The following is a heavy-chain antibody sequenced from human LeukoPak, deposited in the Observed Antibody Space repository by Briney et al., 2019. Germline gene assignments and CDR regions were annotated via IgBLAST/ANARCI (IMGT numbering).Heavy chain of an antibody. Sequence: ASAKASCKASGYTFTDYYVHWVRQAPGQGLEWMGWINPNSGDTSYAQKFQGRVTMTSDTSISTAYMELRRLTSDDTAVYYCARGRYYDTSGPSWRDYYYMAVWGRGTTVTVSS. V-gene: IGHV1-2*02. CDR2: INPNSGDT. J-gene: IGHJ6*03. CDR3: ARGRYYDTSGPSWRDYYYMAV. D-gene: IGHD3-22*01. CDR1: GYTFTDYY.